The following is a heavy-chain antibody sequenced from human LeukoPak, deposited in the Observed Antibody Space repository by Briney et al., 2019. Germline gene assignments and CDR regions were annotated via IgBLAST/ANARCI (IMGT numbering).Heavy chain of an antibody. J-gene: IGHJ4*02. CDR1: GGSISSGDYY. Sequence: SETLSLTCTVSGGSISSGDYYWSWIRQPPGKGLEWIGYIYYSGSTYYNPSLKSRVTISVDTSKNQFSLKLSSVTAADTAVYYCARDRGGYDGEGDYWGQGTLVTVSS. CDR2: IYYSGST. V-gene: IGHV4-30-4*08. CDR3: ARDRGGYDGEGDY. D-gene: IGHD5-12*01.